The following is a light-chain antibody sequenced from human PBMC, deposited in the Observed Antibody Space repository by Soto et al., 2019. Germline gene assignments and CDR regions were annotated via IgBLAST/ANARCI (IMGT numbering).Light chain of an antibody. V-gene: IGKV3-20*01. CDR3: QQYGSSPPYT. CDR2: GAS. J-gene: IGKJ2*01. CDR1: QSVSSSY. Sequence: EIVLTQSPGTLSLSQGERATLSCRASQSVSSSYLAWYQQKPGQAPRLLIYGASSRATGIPDRFSGSGSGTDFTLTISRLEPEDFAVYFCQQYGSSPPYTFGQGTKV.